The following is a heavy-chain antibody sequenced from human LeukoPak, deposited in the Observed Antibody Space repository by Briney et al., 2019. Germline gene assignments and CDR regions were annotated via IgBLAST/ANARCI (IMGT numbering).Heavy chain of an antibody. J-gene: IGHJ4*02. D-gene: IGHD3-22*01. CDR2: IKQDGSEK. V-gene: IGHV3-7*01. CDR3: ARDMGIVVVISCFDY. CDR1: GFTFSSDW. Sequence: GGSLRLSCAASGFTFSSDWMSWVRQAPGKGLEWVANIKQDGSEKYYVDSVKGRFTISRDNAKNSLYLQMNSLRAEDTAVYYCARDMGIVVVISCFDYWGQGTLVTVSS.